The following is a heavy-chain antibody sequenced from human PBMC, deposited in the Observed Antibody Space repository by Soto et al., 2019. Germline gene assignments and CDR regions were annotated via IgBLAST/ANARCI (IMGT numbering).Heavy chain of an antibody. J-gene: IGHJ3*02. Sequence: SETLSPTCTVSGGSVSSGSYYWSWIRQPPGKGLEWIGYIYYSGSTNYNPSLKSRVTISVDTSKNQFSLKLSSVTAADTAVYYCAREVRNILTGYAFDIWGQGTMVTVSS. D-gene: IGHD3-9*01. CDR2: IYYSGST. CDR1: GGSVSSGSYY. CDR3: AREVRNILTGYAFDI. V-gene: IGHV4-61*01.